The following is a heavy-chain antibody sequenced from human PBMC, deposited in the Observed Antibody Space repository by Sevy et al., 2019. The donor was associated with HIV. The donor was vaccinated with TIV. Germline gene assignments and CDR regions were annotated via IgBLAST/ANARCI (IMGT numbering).Heavy chain of an antibody. CDR2: ISGSGGST. CDR3: AKEYYYDSSGSVGAFDF. CDR1: GFTFSSYA. Sequence: GGSLRLSCAASGFTFSSYAMSWVRQAPGKGLEWVSAISGSGGSTYYADSVKGRFTISRDNSKNTLYLQMNSLRAEDTAVYYCAKEYYYDSSGSVGAFDFWGQGTMVTVSS. D-gene: IGHD3-22*01. V-gene: IGHV3-23*01. J-gene: IGHJ3*01.